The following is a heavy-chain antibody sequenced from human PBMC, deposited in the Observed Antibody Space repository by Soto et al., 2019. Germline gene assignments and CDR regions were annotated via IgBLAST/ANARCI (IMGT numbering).Heavy chain of an antibody. CDR2: IYYSGST. CDR3: ARHANRNYYDAFDI. V-gene: IGHV4-39*01. D-gene: IGHD3-10*01. J-gene: IGHJ3*02. Sequence: PSETLSLTCTVSGDSITSNRYFWAWIRQPPGKGLEWIRSIYYSGSTYHNPSLKSRVTISVDRSNNQFSLKLTSVTAADTAVYYCARHANRNYYDAFDIWGQGTMVT. CDR1: GDSITSNRYF.